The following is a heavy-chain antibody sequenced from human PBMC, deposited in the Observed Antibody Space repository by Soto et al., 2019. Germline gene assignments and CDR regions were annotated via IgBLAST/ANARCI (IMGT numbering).Heavy chain of an antibody. V-gene: IGHV4-39*01. J-gene: IGHJ5*02. CDR2: IYYSGST. CDR3: ASSDFGVVSLPFDP. Sequence: SETLSLTCTVSGGSISSSSYYWGWIRQPPGKGLEWIGSIYYSGSTYYNPSLKSRVTISVDTSKNQFSLKLSSVTAADTAVYYCASSDFGVVSLPFDPWGQGTLVTVSS. D-gene: IGHD3-3*01. CDR1: GGSISSSSYY.